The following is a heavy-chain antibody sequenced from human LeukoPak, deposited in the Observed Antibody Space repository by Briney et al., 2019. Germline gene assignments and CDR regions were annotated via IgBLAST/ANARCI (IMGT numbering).Heavy chain of an antibody. CDR1: GYTFTSYA. V-gene: IGHV7-4-1*02. J-gene: IGHJ6*02. Sequence: ASVKVSCKASGYTFTSYAMNWVRQAPGQGLEWMGWINTNTGNPTYAQGFTGRFVFSLDTSVSTAYLQISSLKAEDTAVYYCARDVGRVLRYFDWLSSDYYGMDVWGQGTTVTVSS. D-gene: IGHD3-9*01. CDR3: ARDVGRVLRYFDWLSSDYYGMDV. CDR2: INTNTGNP.